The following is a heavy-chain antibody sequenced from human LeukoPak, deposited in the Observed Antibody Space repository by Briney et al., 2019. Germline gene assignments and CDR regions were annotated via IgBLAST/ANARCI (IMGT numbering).Heavy chain of an antibody. CDR2: ISSSGRTI. V-gene: IGHV3-11*01. CDR1: GFTFSDYY. CDR3: ARSLIVATNNGNDY. Sequence: EGSLRLSCAASGFTFSDYYMSWIRQAPGKGLEWISYISSSGRTIYYADSVKGRFTISRDNAKNSLYLQMNSLRAEDTAVYYCARSLIVATNNGNDYWGQGTLVAVSS. D-gene: IGHD5-12*01. J-gene: IGHJ4*02.